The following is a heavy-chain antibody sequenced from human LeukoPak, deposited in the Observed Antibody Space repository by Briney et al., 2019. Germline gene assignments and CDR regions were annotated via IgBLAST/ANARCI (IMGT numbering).Heavy chain of an antibody. CDR2: IYYSGST. V-gene: IGHV4-30-4*01. CDR3: ARGDIFLSGFDN. J-gene: IGHJ4*02. D-gene: IGHD3-9*01. CDR1: GGCISSGDYY. Sequence: PSETLTLTCTVSGGCISSGDYYWSWIRQPPGKGLEWIGYIYYSGSTYYNPSLKSRVTISVDTSKNQFSLKLSSVTAADTAVYYCARGDIFLSGFDNWGQGTLVTVSS.